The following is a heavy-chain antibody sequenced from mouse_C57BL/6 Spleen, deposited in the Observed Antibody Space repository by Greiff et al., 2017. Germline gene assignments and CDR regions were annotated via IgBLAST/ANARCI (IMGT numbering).Heavy chain of an antibody. CDR2: INPNNGGT. J-gene: IGHJ4*01. V-gene: IGHV1-18*01. CDR1: GYTFTDYN. D-gene: IGHD2-1*01. CDR3: ARRYGNFYAMDY. Sequence: EVQVVESGPELVKPGASVKIPCKASGYTFTDYNMDWVKQSHGKSLEWIGDINPNNGGTIYNQKFKGKATLTVDKSSSTAYMELRSLTSEDTAVYYCARRYGNFYAMDYWGQGTSVTVSS.